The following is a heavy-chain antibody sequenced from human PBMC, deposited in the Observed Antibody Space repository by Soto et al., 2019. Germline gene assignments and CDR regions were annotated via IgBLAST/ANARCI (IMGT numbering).Heavy chain of an antibody. CDR1: GFSFSNYA. J-gene: IGHJ5*02. Sequence: VSLRLSCAASGFSFSNYAMSWVRQAPGKGLEWVSAISGTGTGTYYGDSVKGRFTISRDNSRNTLYLQMNSLRAEDTAIYYCTKDRRRSDFNWFDPWGQGTLVTVSS. CDR2: ISGTGTGT. D-gene: IGHD3-10*01. CDR3: TKDRRRSDFNWFDP. V-gene: IGHV3-23*01.